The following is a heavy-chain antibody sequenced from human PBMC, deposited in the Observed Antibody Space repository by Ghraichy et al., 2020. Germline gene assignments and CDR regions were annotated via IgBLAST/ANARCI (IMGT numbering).Heavy chain of an antibody. CDR1: AGSISRSIYY. J-gene: IGHJ4*02. CDR2: VHSSGRT. V-gene: IGHV4-39*01. Sequence: SETLSLTCAVSAGSISRSIYYLSWVSTPPVKGLEWIGRVHSSGRTSYNQSLMSRFTISIDTSRNQFSLELRSVTAADTAVYYCAKASKGAYTGSDYWGQGTLVTVSS. D-gene: IGHD2-21*01. CDR3: AKASKGAYTGSDY.